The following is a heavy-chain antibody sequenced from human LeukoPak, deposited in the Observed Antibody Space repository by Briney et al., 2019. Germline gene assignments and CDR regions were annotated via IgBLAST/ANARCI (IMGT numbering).Heavy chain of an antibody. CDR3: AKFATRAVTIAFDY. CDR2: ISSSGSTI. D-gene: IGHD1-14*01. J-gene: IGHJ4*02. CDR1: GFTFSSYE. V-gene: IGHV3-48*03. Sequence: GGSLRLSCAASGFTFSSYEMNWVRQAPGKGLEWVSYISSSGSTIYYADPVKGRLTISRDNSKNTLYLQMNSLRAEDTAVYYCAKFATRAVTIAFDYWGQGTLVTVSS.